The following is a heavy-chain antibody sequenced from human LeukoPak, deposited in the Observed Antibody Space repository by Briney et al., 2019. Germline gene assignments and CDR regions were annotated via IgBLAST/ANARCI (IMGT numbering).Heavy chain of an antibody. Sequence: GGSLRPSCAASGFTFSSYGMSWVRQAPGKGLEWVSAISGSGGSTYYADSVKGRFTISRDNSKNTLYLQMNSLRAEDTAVYYCAKDGNSSWYYYYYMDVWGKGTTVTISS. V-gene: IGHV3-23*01. D-gene: IGHD6-13*01. J-gene: IGHJ6*03. CDR3: AKDGNSSWYYYYYMDV. CDR2: ISGSGGST. CDR1: GFTFSSYG.